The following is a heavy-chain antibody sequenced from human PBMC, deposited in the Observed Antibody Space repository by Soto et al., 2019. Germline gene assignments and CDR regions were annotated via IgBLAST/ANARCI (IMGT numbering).Heavy chain of an antibody. Sequence: QVHLVECGGGVVQPGRSLRLTCAASGFTLSSYGMHWVRQAPGKGLEWVALISYDGSDKYYADSVKGRFTISRDNSKNTLYLQMNSLRVEDTAVYYCGAGQYFSDYWGQGTLVIVSS. J-gene: IGHJ4*02. V-gene: IGHV3-30*03. CDR2: ISYDGSDK. CDR1: GFTLSSYG. D-gene: IGHD6-13*01. CDR3: GAGQYFSDY.